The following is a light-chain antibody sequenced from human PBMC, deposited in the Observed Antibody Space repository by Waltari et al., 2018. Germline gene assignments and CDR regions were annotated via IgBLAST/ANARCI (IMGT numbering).Light chain of an antibody. J-gene: IGKJ2*01. CDR3: QQYGSSPYT. CDR1: QSVSSSY. Sequence: EIVLTQSPGTLSLSPGERATLSGRASQSVSSSYLAWYQQKPGQAPSLLTFDAFRRATGIPDRFSGGGSGTDFTLTIDRLEPEDFAVYYCQQYGSSPYTFGLGTKLEIK. V-gene: IGKV3-20*01. CDR2: DAF.